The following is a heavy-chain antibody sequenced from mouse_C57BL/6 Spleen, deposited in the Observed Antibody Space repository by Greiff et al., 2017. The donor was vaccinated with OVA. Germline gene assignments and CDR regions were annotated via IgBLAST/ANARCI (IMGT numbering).Heavy chain of an antibody. Sequence: EVKLMESGGDLVKPGGSLKLSCAASGFTFSSYGMSWVRQTPDKRLEWVATISRGGSYTYYPDSVKVRFTISRDNAKNTLYLQMSSLQSEDAAMYYCARGSYYYGSSYYAMDYWGQGTSVTVSS. CDR2: ISRGGSYT. J-gene: IGHJ4*01. CDR1: GFTFSSYG. D-gene: IGHD1-1*01. CDR3: ARGSYYYGSSYYAMDY. V-gene: IGHV5-6*01.